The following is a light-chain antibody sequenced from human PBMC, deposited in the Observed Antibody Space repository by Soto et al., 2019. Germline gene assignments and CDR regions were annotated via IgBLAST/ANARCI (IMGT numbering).Light chain of an antibody. V-gene: IGLV2-18*01. J-gene: IGLJ1*01. CDR1: SSDFNNYNR. Sequence: QSALTQPPSVSGSPGRSVTISCIGTSSDFNNYNRVSWYQRPPGTGPKLIIYEVNNRPSGVPDRFSGSKSGNTASLTISGLQAEDEAEYYCSLYTTDSTYVFGPGTKLTVL. CDR2: EVN. CDR3: SLYTTDSTYV.